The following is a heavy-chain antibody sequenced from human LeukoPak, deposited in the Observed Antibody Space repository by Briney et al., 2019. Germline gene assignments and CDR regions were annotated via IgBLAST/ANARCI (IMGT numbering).Heavy chain of an antibody. CDR3: ARGINYFYYMDV. CDR1: GGSISSGHYY. J-gene: IGHJ6*03. Sequence: PSETLSLTCSVSGGSISSGHYYWGWVRQPPGNGLEWIGSIFYYGSTYYNPSLKSRVTISVDTSKNQFSLKLSSVTAADTAVYYCARGINYFYYMDVWGKGTTVTVSS. D-gene: IGHD3-3*02. CDR2: IFYYGST. V-gene: IGHV4-39*07.